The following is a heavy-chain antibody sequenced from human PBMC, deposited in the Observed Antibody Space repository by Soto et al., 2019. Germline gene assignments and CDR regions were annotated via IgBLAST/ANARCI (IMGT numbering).Heavy chain of an antibody. Sequence: QVQLVQSGAEVKKPGASVKVSCKASGHTFTSYGISWVRQAPGQGLDWMGGISAYNGNTNYAQKLQGRVTMTTDTSKSTAYVEMGRLRSDDTAVYYCERASPFTNFGVADAFDTWGQGTLVTVSS. CDR1: GHTFTSYG. V-gene: IGHV1-18*01. CDR2: ISAYNGNT. D-gene: IGHD3-3*01. J-gene: IGHJ3*02. CDR3: ERASPFTNFGVADAFDT.